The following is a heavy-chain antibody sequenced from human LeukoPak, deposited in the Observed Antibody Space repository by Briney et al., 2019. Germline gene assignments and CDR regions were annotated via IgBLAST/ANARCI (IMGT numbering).Heavy chain of an antibody. Sequence: GGSLRLSCAASGFTFSSYSMNWVRQAPGKGLEWVSYISSSSSTIYYADSVKGRFTISRDNAKNSLYLQMNSLRAEDTAVYYCARECPYNWNSDGAFDIWGQGTMVTVSS. V-gene: IGHV3-48*04. D-gene: IGHD1-7*01. J-gene: IGHJ3*02. CDR3: ARECPYNWNSDGAFDI. CDR1: GFTFSSYS. CDR2: ISSSSSTI.